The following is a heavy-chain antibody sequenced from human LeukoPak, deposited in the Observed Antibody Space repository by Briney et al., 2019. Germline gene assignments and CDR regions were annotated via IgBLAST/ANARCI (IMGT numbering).Heavy chain of an antibody. CDR1: GYTFTSYG. V-gene: IGHV1-18*01. CDR2: ISAYNGNT. CDR3: ARDSIEYYDSSVLGPDFDY. D-gene: IGHD3-22*01. J-gene: IGHJ4*02. Sequence: RASVKVSCKASGYTFTSYGISWVRQAPGQGLEWMGWISAYNGNTNYAQKLQGRVTMTTDTSTSTAYMELRSLRSDDTAVYYCARDSIEYYDSSVLGPDFDYWGQGTLVTVSS.